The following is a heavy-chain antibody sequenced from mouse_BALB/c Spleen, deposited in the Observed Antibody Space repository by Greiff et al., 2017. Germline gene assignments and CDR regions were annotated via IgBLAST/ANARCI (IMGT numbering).Heavy chain of an antibody. V-gene: IGHV5-9-4*01. CDR3: ARRTQLTEPMDY. CDR1: GFTFSSYA. J-gene: IGHJ4*01. D-gene: IGHD4-1*01. CDR2: ISSGGSYT. Sequence: EVMLVESGGGLVKPGGSLKLSCAASGFTFSSYAMSWVRQSPEKRLEWVAEISSGGSYTYYPDTVTGRFTISRDNAKNTLYLEMSSLRSEDTAMYYCARRTQLTEPMDYWGQGTSVTVSS.